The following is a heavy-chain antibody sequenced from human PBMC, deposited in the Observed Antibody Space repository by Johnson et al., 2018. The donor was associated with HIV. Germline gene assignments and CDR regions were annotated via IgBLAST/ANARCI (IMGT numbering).Heavy chain of an antibody. D-gene: IGHD3-10*01. CDR3: ARPPPFFGNYGSGSWWAFDI. CDR2: ISSDGSDK. Sequence: QVQLVESGGGVVRPGGSLRLSCAGSGSTFSNYDMLWVRQAPGRGLEWVAVISSDGSDKYYADPVRGRFTISRDHSKNTLYLQMNSLRAEDTAVDYCARPPPFFGNYGSGSWWAFDICGQGTMVTASS. CDR1: GSTFSNYD. J-gene: IGHJ3*02. V-gene: IGHV3-30-3*01.